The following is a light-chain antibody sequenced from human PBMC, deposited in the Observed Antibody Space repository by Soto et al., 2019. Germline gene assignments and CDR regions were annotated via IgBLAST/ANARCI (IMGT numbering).Light chain of an antibody. J-gene: IGLJ1*01. CDR1: SXNIGNSF. V-gene: IGLV1-51*01. CDR3: GAWDGGLSAFV. CDR2: DNN. Sequence: QSVLTQPPSVSAAPGRTVTISCSGSSXNIGNSFVSWYQQLPGTAPRLLIYDNNERPSGIPDRFSGSKSGTSATLGITGLQTGDEADYYCGAWDGGLSAFVFGTGTKVTV.